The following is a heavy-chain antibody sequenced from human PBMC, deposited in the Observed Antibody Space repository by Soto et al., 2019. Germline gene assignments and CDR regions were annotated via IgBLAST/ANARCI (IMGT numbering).Heavy chain of an antibody. D-gene: IGHD6-19*01. V-gene: IGHV3-11*05. CDR3: AKELHTSSGWSQVIY. J-gene: IGHJ4*02. CDR1: GFIFSDYY. Sequence: GGSLRLSCAASGFIFSDYYMSWIRQAPGKGLEWVSYISSSSSYTNYADSVKGRFTISRDNAKNSLYLQMNSLRSEDTAVYYCAKELHTSSGWSQVIYWGQGTLVTVSS. CDR2: ISSSSSYT.